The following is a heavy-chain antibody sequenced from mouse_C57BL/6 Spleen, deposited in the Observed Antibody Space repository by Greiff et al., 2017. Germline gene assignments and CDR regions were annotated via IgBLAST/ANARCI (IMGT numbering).Heavy chain of an antibody. CDR2: INPSSGYT. V-gene: IGHV1-4*01. J-gene: IGHJ4*01. D-gene: IGHD2-12*01. Sequence: QVQLQQSGAELARPGASVKMSCKASGYTFTSYTMHWVKQRPGQGLEWIGYINPSSGYTKYNQKFKDKATLTADKSSSTAYMQLSSLTSEDSAVYYCAIRRGGYYAMDYWGQGTSVTVSS. CDR1: GYTFTSYT. CDR3: AIRRGGYYAMDY.